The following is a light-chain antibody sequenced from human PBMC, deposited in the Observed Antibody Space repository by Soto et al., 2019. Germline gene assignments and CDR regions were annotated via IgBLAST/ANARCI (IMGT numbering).Light chain of an antibody. V-gene: IGKV1-39*01. J-gene: IGKJ5*01. CDR3: QQTYSTLPIT. CDR1: ESIARH. CDR2: AAS. Sequence: DIQMTQSPSSLSASVGDRVTITCRASESIARHLNWYQQKPGRAPNLLIYAASSLQNGVPSRFRGGGSGTDFTLAISNLQPEDFATYYCQQTYSTLPITFGQGTRLEIK.